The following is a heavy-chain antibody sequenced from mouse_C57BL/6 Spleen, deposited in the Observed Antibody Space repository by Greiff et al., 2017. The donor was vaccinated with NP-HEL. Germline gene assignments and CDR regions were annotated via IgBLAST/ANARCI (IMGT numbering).Heavy chain of an antibody. Sequence: EVQVVESGGDLVKPGGSLKLSCAASGFTFSSYGMSWVRQTPDKRLEWVATISSGGSYTYYPDSVKGRFTISRDNAKNTLYLQMSSLKSEDTAMYYCARGADYPIAMDYWGQGTSVTVSS. J-gene: IGHJ4*01. CDR2: ISSGGSYT. CDR1: GFTFSSYG. CDR3: ARGADYPIAMDY. V-gene: IGHV5-6*01. D-gene: IGHD2-4*01.